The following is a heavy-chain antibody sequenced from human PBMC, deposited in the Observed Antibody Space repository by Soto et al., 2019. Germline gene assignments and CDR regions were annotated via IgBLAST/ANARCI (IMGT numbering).Heavy chain of an antibody. J-gene: IGHJ6*02. V-gene: IGHV1-46*01. CDR1: GYTFTSYY. D-gene: IGHD2-2*01. CDR3: ARDTDIVLVPAAPPRYGMDV. Sequence: GASVKASCKASGYTFTSYYMHWVRQSPGQGLEWMGIINPSGGSTSYAQKFQGRVTMTRDTSTSTVYMDLSSLRSEDTAVYYCARDTDIVLVPAAPPRYGMDVWGQGTTVTVSS. CDR2: INPSGGST.